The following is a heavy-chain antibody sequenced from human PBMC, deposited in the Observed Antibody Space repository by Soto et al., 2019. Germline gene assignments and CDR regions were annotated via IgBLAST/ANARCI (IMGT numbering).Heavy chain of an antibody. CDR1: GGSISSGGYY. D-gene: IGHD3-3*01. CDR2: IYYSGST. J-gene: IGHJ6*02. CDR3: ARTHDFWSGYYYYYGMDV. V-gene: IGHV4-31*03. Sequence: SETLSLTCTVSGGSISSGGYYWSWIRQHPGKGLEWIGYIYYSGSTYYNPSLKSRVTISVDTSKNQFSLKLSSVTAADTAVYYCARTHDFWSGYYYYYGMDVWGQGTTVTVSS.